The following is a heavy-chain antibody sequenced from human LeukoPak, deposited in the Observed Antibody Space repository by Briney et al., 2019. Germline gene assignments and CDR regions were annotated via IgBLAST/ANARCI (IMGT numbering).Heavy chain of an antibody. V-gene: IGHV4-39*07. CDR3: ARRLYYYDSSGYYYVAAFDI. Sequence: SETLSLTCTVSGGSISSSSYYWGWIRQPPGKGLEWIGSIYYSGSTYYNPSLKSRVTISVDRSKNQFSLKLSSVTAADTAVYYCARRLYYYDSSGYYYVAAFDIWGQGTMVTVSS. J-gene: IGHJ3*02. CDR1: GGSISSSSYY. CDR2: IYYSGST. D-gene: IGHD3-22*01.